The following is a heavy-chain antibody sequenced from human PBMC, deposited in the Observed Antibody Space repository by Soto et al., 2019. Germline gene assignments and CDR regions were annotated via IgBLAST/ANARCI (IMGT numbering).Heavy chain of an antibody. CDR2: ISATGSAI. Sequence: GGSLRLSCAASGFTFSNYYMNWVRQAPGKGLEWVSCISATGSAIYYADSVRGRFTVSRDNAKNSLYLHMNSLRAEDTAVYYCASDRFCSGGTCSRYYYYYYGMDAWGQGTTVTVSS. J-gene: IGHJ6*02. CDR3: ASDRFCSGGTCSRYYYYYYGMDA. D-gene: IGHD2-15*01. CDR1: GFTFSNYY. V-gene: IGHV3-11*01.